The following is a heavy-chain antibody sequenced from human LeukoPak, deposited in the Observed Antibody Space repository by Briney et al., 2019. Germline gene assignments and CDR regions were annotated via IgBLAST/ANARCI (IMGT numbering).Heavy chain of an antibody. CDR1: GFTFSSYA. CDR3: AKNSQAAAGGAFDY. Sequence: GGSLRLSCAASGFTFSSYAMHWVRQAPGKGLEWVSGISWNSGSIGYADSVKGRFTISRDNAKNSLYLQMNSLRAEDTALYYCAKNSQAAAGGAFDYWGQGTLVTVSS. CDR2: ISWNSGSI. D-gene: IGHD6-13*01. J-gene: IGHJ4*02. V-gene: IGHV3-9*01.